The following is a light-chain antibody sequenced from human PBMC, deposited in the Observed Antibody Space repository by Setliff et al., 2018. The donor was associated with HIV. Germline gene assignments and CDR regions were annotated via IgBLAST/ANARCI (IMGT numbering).Light chain of an antibody. Sequence: LTQPPSVSGSPGQSVTISCTGTSSDVGYYNRVSWYQQPPGTVPRLMIYEVSSRPSGVPDRFSESKSGNTASLTISVLQAEDEADYYCASRTAGSTPYVFGTGTKV. CDR2: EVS. CDR1: SSDVGYYNR. CDR3: ASRTAGSTPYV. J-gene: IGLJ1*01. V-gene: IGLV2-18*02.